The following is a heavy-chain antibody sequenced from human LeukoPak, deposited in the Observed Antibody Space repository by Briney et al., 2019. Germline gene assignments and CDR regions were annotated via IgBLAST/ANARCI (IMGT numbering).Heavy chain of an antibody. CDR2: ISSDGSVI. CDR1: GFTFSNYA. CDR3: ARDLICSGGSCYSY. V-gene: IGHV3-30*07. Sequence: GRSLRLSCAASGFTFSNYAIHWVRQVPGRGLEWVALISSDGSVIYDADSVKGRFAISRDNSKNTLYLQMNSLRAEDTAVYYCARDLICSGGSCYSYWGQGTLVTVSS. J-gene: IGHJ4*02. D-gene: IGHD2-15*01.